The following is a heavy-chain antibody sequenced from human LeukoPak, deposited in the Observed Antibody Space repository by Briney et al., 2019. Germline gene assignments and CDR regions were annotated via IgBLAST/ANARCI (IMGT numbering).Heavy chain of an antibody. Sequence: SETLSLTCTVSGGSISSSYWSWIRQPAGKGLEWIGRIYTSGITNYNPSLKSRVTMSVDASKKQFSLKLTSVTAADTAVYYCARDGSGSGWYWFDPWGQGTLVTVSS. CDR3: ARDGSGSGWYWFDP. J-gene: IGHJ5*02. CDR1: GGSISSSY. CDR2: IYTSGIT. D-gene: IGHD6-19*01. V-gene: IGHV4-4*07.